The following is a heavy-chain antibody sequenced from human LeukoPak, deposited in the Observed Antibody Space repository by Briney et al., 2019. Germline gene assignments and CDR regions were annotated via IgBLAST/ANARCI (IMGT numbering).Heavy chain of an antibody. D-gene: IGHD4-11*01. CDR2: IYYSGST. J-gene: IGHJ5*02. CDR1: GGSISSGGYY. Sequence: SETLSLTCTVSGGSISSGGYYWGWIRQHPGKGLEWIGYIYYSGSTYYNPSLKSRVTISVDTSKNQFSLKLSSVTAADTAVYYCAREVITVTTSQRVSYWFDPWGQGTPVTVSS. V-gene: IGHV4-31*03. CDR3: AREVITVTTSQRVSYWFDP.